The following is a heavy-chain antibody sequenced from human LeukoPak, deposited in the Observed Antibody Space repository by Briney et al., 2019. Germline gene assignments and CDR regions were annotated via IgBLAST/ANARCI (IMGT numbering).Heavy chain of an antibody. Sequence: SETLSLTCTVSGGSISSYYWSWIRQPPGKGLEWIGYIYYSGSTNYNPSLKSRVTISVDTSKNQFSLRLSSVTAADTAVYYCARGGLWFGDYNPWSQGTLVTVSS. CDR3: ARGGLWFGDYNP. V-gene: IGHV4-59*01. CDR1: GGSISSYY. D-gene: IGHD3-10*01. J-gene: IGHJ5*02. CDR2: IYYSGST.